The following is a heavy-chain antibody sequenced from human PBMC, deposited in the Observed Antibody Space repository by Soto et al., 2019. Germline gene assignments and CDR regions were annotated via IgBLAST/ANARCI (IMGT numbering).Heavy chain of an antibody. CDR3: ARDKGYYDSSGYYGVFYY. CDR2: IYYSGST. J-gene: IGHJ4*02. Sequence: QVQLQESGPGLVKPSQTLSLTCTVSGGSISSGDYYWSWIRQPPGKGLEWIGYIYYSGSTYYNPSLKSRVTISVDTSKNQFSLKLSSVTAADTAVYYCARDKGYYDSSGYYGVFYYWGQGTLVTVSS. V-gene: IGHV4-30-4*01. CDR1: GGSISSGDYY. D-gene: IGHD3-22*01.